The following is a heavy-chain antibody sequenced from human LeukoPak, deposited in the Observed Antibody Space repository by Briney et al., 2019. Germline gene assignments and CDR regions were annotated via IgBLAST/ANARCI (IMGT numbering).Heavy chain of an antibody. D-gene: IGHD5-12*01. V-gene: IGHV3-74*01. CDR3: VRDGGVSGYDLLDY. J-gene: IGHJ4*02. CDR2: INGDGSNT. Sequence: GGSLRLSCAASGFTFSSSWMYWVRQVPGKGLVWVSRINGDGSNTGYADSVKARFTISRDNAKNSLSLQMNSLRAEDTAVYYCVRDGGVSGYDLLDYWGQGTLVTVSS. CDR1: GFTFSSSW.